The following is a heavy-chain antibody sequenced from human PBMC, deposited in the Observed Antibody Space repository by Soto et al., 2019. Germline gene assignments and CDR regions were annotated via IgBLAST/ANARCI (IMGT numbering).Heavy chain of an antibody. CDR2: ISSSGSTI. D-gene: IGHD3-3*01. CDR3: ARVERGITIFGVVIPPFDY. CDR1: GFTFSDYY. J-gene: IGHJ4*02. Sequence: QVQLVESGGGLVKPGGSLRLSCAACGFTFSDYYMSCIRQAPGKGQEWVSCISSSGSTIYYADSVKGRFTISRDNAKNSLYLQMNSLRAEDTAVYYGARVERGITIFGVVIPPFDYWGQGTLVTVSS. V-gene: IGHV3-11*01.